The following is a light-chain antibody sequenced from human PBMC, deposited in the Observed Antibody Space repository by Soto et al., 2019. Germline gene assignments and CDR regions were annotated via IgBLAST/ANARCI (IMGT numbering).Light chain of an antibody. J-gene: IGKJ1*01. CDR1: QSVLYSSSNKNY. V-gene: IGKV4-1*01. Sequence: DIVMTQSPDSLAVSLGERATINCKSSQSVLYSSSNKNYLAWYQQKPEQPPKLLIYCASTRESGVPDRFSGSGSGTDFTLTISSLQAEDVAVYYCQQYCSSPWTFGQGTKVEIK. CDR2: CAS. CDR3: QQYCSSPWT.